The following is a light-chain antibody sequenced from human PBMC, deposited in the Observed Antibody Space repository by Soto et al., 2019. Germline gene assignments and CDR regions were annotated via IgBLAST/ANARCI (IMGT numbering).Light chain of an antibody. CDR2: DVS. V-gene: IGLV2-14*01. J-gene: IGLJ1*01. CDR3: SSYTTAFALGGYV. Sequence: QSALTQPASVSGSPGQSITLSCTGTSSDVGGCNCVSSFQQHPGKAPKLLIYDVSNRPSGVSDRFSGSKSGNTASLTISGLQAEDEADYYCSSYTTAFALGGYVFGSGTKLTVL. CDR1: SSDVGGCNC.